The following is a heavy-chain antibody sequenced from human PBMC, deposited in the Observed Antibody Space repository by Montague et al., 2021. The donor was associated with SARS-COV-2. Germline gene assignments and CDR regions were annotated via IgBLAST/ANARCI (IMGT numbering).Heavy chain of an antibody. Sequence: SETLSLTCTASSGSISNYYWSWIRQPPGKGLEWIGFISHTESTNXXPSLESRVSISIDTSKSQFSLRVRSVTAADTAVYYRARSVQFAYGLDVWGQGTTVTISS. J-gene: IGHJ6*02. CDR2: ISHTEST. CDR3: ARSVQFAYGLDV. D-gene: IGHD3-16*01. CDR1: SGSISNYY. V-gene: IGHV4-59*08.